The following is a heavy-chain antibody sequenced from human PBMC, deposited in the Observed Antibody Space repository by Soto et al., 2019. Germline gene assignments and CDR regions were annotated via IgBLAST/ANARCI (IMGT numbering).Heavy chain of an antibody. CDR1: GGSISSGGYY. CDR2: INYSGST. V-gene: IGHV4-31*03. D-gene: IGHD5-12*01. J-gene: IGHJ4*02. CDR3: ARDGEATSSDY. Sequence: QVQLQESGPGLVKPSQTLSLTCTVSGGSISSGGYYWSWIRQHPVKGLEWIGYINYSGSTYYNPSLKSRVTISVDTSKNQFSLKLSSVTAADTAVYYCARDGEATSSDYWGQGTLVTVSS.